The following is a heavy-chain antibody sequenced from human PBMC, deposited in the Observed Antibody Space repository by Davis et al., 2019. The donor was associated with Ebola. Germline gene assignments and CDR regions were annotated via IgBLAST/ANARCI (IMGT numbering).Heavy chain of an antibody. CDR2: IYTGDSDT. D-gene: IGHD2-8*02. CDR3: ASLRRTITGMDDAFDI. Sequence: PGGSLRLSCKDSGNSFTSHWIGWVRQMPGKGLDWMGIIYTGDSDTRYSPSFRGQVTISADKSIKTAFLQWSSLKASDTAMYYCASLRRTITGMDDAFDIWGHGTMVTVSS. CDR1: GNSFTSHW. V-gene: IGHV5-51*01. J-gene: IGHJ3*02.